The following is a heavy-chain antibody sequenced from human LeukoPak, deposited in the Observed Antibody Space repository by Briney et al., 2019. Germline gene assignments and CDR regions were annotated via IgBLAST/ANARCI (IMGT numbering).Heavy chain of an antibody. CDR1: GFTFSSYG. V-gene: IGHV3-30*02. CDR2: IRYDGSNK. CDR3: ANGRSYYDILTGHTFDYYGMDV. Sequence: GGSLRLSCAASGFTFSSYGVHWVRQAPGKGLEWVAFIRYDGSNKYYADSVKGRFTISRDNSKNTLYLQMNSLRAEDTAVYYCANGRSYYDILTGHTFDYYGMDVWGQGTTVTVSS. D-gene: IGHD3-9*01. J-gene: IGHJ6*02.